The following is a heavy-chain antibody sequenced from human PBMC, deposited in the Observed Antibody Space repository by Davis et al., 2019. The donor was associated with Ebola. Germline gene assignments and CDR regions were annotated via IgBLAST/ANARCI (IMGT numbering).Heavy chain of an antibody. D-gene: IGHD2-15*01. CDR2: IRQDGSEK. CDR3: VREGGGSWGY. CDR1: GFTSSSYW. J-gene: IGHJ4*02. Sequence: GESLKISCTASGFTSSSYWMTWVRQAPGKGLEWVANIRQDGSEKYYVDSVEGRFAISRDNAKNSLYLQMNSLRAEDTAVYYCVREGGGSWGYWGQGTLVTVSS. V-gene: IGHV3-7*01.